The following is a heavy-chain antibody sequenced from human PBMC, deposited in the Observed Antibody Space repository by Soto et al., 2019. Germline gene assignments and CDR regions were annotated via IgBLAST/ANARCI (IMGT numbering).Heavy chain of an antibody. J-gene: IGHJ5*02. CDR2: INPGGGST. CDR1: GYTFTSYY. CDR3: VRECTPGGWFDP. V-gene: IGHV1-46*03. D-gene: IGHD2-8*01. Sequence: QVQLVQSGAEVKKPGASVKVSCKASGYTFTSYYMHWVRQAPGQGLEWMGVINPGGGSTSYAQKFEGRXXVXRXXPTSTVYMELSSLRSEDTGVYYCVRECTPGGWFDPWGQGTLVTVSS.